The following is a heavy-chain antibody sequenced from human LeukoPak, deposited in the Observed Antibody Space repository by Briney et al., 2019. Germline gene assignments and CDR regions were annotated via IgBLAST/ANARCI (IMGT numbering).Heavy chain of an antibody. J-gene: IGHJ5*02. V-gene: IGHV3-23*01. CDR1: GFIFNNFG. Sequence: GGSLRLSCTASGFIFNNFGLMWVRQAPGKGLEWVSAISNDGGGTTYADSVKGRFTISRDNSENTLFLQMNSLRAEDTALYYCAKGSSGYFADLWGQGTPVTVSS. D-gene: IGHD3-22*01. CDR3: AKGSSGYFADL. CDR2: ISNDGGGT.